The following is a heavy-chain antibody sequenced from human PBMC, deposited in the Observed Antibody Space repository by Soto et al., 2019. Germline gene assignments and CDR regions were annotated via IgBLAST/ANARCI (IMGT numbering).Heavy chain of an antibody. J-gene: IGHJ6*02. Sequence: SSETLSLTCTVSGGSISSDSFYWAWIRQPPGKGLEWIGIIYYSGDTYYNPSLAGRLTMSVDTSNQFSLTLRSVTAADTALYYCARNQPQRYCSGGTCRPAYGMDVWGQGTKVTVSS. CDR3: ARNQPQRYCSGGTCRPAYGMDV. V-gene: IGHV4-39*01. D-gene: IGHD2-15*01. CDR2: IYYSGDT. CDR1: GGSISSDSFY.